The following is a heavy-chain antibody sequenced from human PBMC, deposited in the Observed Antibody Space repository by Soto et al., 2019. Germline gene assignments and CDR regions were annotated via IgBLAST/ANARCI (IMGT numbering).Heavy chain of an antibody. Sequence: GGSLRLSCTASGFTFNRHAMTWVRQAPGKGLEWVSGISGSGATTSYADSVKGRFTVSRDNSKNTLYLQMNSLRVEDTAVYYCAKLRYFDWSNYNWYDYWGQGTSVTVSS. D-gene: IGHD3-9*01. J-gene: IGHJ5*01. CDR3: AKLRYFDWSNYNWYDY. V-gene: IGHV3-23*01. CDR1: GFTFNRHA. CDR2: ISGSGATT.